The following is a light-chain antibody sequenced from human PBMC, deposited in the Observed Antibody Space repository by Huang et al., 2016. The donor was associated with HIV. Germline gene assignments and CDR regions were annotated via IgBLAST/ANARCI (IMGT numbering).Light chain of an antibody. J-gene: IGKJ2*01. CDR1: QSVSSN. CDR2: GAS. V-gene: IGKV3-15*01. Sequence: EVVLTQSPATLSVSPGRKATLSCRASQSVSSNFAWYQQKPGQAPSLLIYGASTRATGIPARFSGSGSGTEFTLTISSLQSEDLAIYYCQQYNNWPPEYTFGQGTKLEIK. CDR3: QQYNNWPPEYT.